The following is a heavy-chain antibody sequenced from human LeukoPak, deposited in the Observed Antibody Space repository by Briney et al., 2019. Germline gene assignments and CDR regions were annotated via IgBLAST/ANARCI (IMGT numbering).Heavy chain of an antibody. CDR1: SGSISTSNYY. D-gene: IGHD3-3*01. CDR3: AKDFDATASSVLE. CDR2: IFYSGST. V-gene: IGHV4-39*07. J-gene: IGHJ4*02. Sequence: SETLSLACTVSSGSISTSNYYWGWVCQPPGKALEWIGNIFYSGSTYYSPSLKSRVTISLDTSRNQFSLKLNSVTVADTALYYCAKDFDATASSVLEWGQGTLVTVSS.